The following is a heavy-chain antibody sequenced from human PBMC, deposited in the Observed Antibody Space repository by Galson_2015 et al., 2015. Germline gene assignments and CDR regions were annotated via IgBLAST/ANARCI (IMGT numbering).Heavy chain of an antibody. CDR1: GGSISGSNSF. V-gene: IGHV4-39*07. D-gene: IGHD4-17*01. J-gene: IGHJ4*02. Sequence: ETLSLTCSVSGGSISGSNSFWGWIRQPPGKGLEWIGNIYYSGNTYYNPSLKSRVTMSLNTSKNQFSLKLRSVTAADTAVYYCAREDAYGALTLDYWGQGTLVTVSS. CDR3: AREDAYGALTLDY. CDR2: IYYSGNT.